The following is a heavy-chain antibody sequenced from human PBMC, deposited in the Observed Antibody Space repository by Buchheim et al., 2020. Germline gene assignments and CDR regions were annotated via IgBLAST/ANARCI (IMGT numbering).Heavy chain of an antibody. V-gene: IGHV3-9*01. CDR1: GFTFDDYA. D-gene: IGHD6-13*01. J-gene: IGHJ5*02. CDR3: AKGSDGSSSWYYWFDP. Sequence: EVQLVESGGGLVQPGRSLRLSCAASGFTFDDYAMHWVRQAPGKGLEWVSGISWNSGSIGYADSVKGRFTLSRDNAKNSLYLQMNSLRAEDTALYYCAKGSDGSSSWYYWFDPWGQGTL. CDR2: ISWNSGSI.